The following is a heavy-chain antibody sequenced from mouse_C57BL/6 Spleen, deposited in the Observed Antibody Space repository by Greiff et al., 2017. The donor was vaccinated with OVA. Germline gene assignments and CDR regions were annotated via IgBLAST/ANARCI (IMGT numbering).Heavy chain of an antibody. CDR2: IYPGDGDT. Sequence: VMLVESGPELVKPGASVNISCKASGYAFSSSWMNWVKQRPGKGLEWIGRIYPGDGDTNYNGKFKGKATLTADKSSSTAYMQLSSLTSEDSAVYFCAREGAQATLGWFAYWGQGTLVTVSA. CDR3: AREGAQATLGWFAY. J-gene: IGHJ3*01. CDR1: GYAFSSSW. D-gene: IGHD3-2*02. V-gene: IGHV1-82*01.